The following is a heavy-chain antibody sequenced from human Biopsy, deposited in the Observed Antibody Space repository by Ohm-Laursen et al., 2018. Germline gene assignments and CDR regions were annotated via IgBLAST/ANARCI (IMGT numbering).Heavy chain of an antibody. CDR2: ISYDGSNK. J-gene: IGHJ4*02. CDR3: AREENGLRDHYGSYFDY. V-gene: IGHV3-30-3*01. Sequence: GQTLSLTCAASGFTFSSYAMHWVRQAPGKGLEWVAVISYDGSNKYYADSVKGRFTISRDNSKNTLYLQMNSLRAEDTAVYYCAREENGLRDHYGSYFDYWGQGTQVTVSS. CDR1: GFTFSSYA. D-gene: IGHD5-12*01.